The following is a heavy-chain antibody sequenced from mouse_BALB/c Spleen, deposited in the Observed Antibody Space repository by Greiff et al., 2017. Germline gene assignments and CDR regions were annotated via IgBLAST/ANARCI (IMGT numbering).Heavy chain of an antibody. V-gene: IGHV5-17*02. CDR2: ISSGSSTI. Sequence: EVKLVESGGGLVQPGGSRKLSCAASGFTFSSFGMHWVRQAPEKGLEWVAYISSGSSTIYYPDTVTGRFTISRDNAKNTLYLEMSSLRSEDTAMYYCARDGTGSFDYWGQGTTLTVSS. J-gene: IGHJ2*01. CDR1: GFTFSSFG. D-gene: IGHD1-1*01. CDR3: ARDGTGSFDY.